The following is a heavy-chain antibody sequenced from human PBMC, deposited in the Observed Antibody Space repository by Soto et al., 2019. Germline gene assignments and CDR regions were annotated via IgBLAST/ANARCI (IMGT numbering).Heavy chain of an antibody. CDR3: ARRSPRYGDYVFDY. V-gene: IGHV2-26*01. J-gene: IGHJ4*02. D-gene: IGHD4-17*01. CDR1: GFSLSNTSMR. Sequence: GSGPTLVNPTETLTLTCTVSGFSLSNTSMRVSWIRQPPGKALEWLAHIFSNDEKSYSTSLKNRLTISKDTSKSQVVLIMTNMDPVDTATYYCARRSPRYGDYVFDYWGPGTLVTVLL. CDR2: IFSNDEK.